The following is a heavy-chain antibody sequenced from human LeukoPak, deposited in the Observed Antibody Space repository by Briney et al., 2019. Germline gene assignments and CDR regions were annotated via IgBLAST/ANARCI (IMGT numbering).Heavy chain of an antibody. CDR1: GFAFGGYA. CDR2: ISGDGGRT. V-gene: IGHV3-43*02. Sequence: GGSLRLSCAAPGFAFGGYAMHWVRQAPGKGLEWVSLISGDGGRTYYADSVKGRFTISRDNNNNSLYLQMNSLRTEDTAVYYCAKAGGYYYYGMDVWGQGTTVTVSS. CDR3: AKAGGYYYYGMDV. D-gene: IGHD3-10*01. J-gene: IGHJ6*02.